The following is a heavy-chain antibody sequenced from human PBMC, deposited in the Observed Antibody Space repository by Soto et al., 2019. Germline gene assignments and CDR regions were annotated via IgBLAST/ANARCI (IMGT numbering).Heavy chain of an antibody. V-gene: IGHV4-59*01. CDR3: ARTGSGGFDY. CDR1: GDSLTRNY. J-gene: IGHJ4*01. CDR2: IHNGQTT. D-gene: IGHD1-1*01. Sequence: SETLSLTCTVSGDSLTRNYWSWIRQPPGKGLEWLAFIHNGQTTNYNPSLVGRVSVSVDTSKSQLSLNLNSVTAADTAVYYCARTGSGGFDYWGQG.